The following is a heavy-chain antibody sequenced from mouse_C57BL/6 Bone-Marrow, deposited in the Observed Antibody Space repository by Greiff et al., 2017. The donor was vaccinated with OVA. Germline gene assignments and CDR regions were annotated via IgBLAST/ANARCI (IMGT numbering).Heavy chain of an antibody. J-gene: IGHJ2*01. CDR2: IDPETGGT. D-gene: IGHD1-1*01. V-gene: IGHV1-15*01. Sequence: QVQLQQSGAELVRPGASVTLSCKASGYTFTDYEMHWVKQTPVHGLEWIGAIDPETGGTAYNQKFTGKAILTADKSSSTAYMELRSLTSEDSAVDYCTRSGSSLDYWGQVTTLTVSS. CDR3: TRSGSSLDY. CDR1: GYTFTDYE.